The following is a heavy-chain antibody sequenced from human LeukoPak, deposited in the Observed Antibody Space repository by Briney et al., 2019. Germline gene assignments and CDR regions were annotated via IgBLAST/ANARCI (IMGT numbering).Heavy chain of an antibody. D-gene: IGHD6-13*01. CDR2: ISYDGSNK. Sequence: PGGSLRLSCAASGFTFSSYAMHWVRQAPGKGLEWVVVISYDGSNKYYADSVKGRFTISRDNSKNTLYLQMNSLRAEDTAVYYCAREFGIAEDSSAFDIWGQGTMVTVSS. J-gene: IGHJ3*02. CDR3: AREFGIAEDSSAFDI. V-gene: IGHV3-30-3*01. CDR1: GFTFSSYA.